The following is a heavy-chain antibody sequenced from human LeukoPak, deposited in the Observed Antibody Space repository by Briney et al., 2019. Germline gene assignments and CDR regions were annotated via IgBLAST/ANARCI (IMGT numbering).Heavy chain of an antibody. CDR2: INPNSGGT. Sequence: ASVKVSCKASGYTFTGYYMHWVRQAPGQGLEWMGWINPNSGGTSYAQKFQGRVTMTRDTSISTAYMELSRLRSDDTAVYYCARDNDILTGYSHYYYGMDVWGQGTTVTVSS. V-gene: IGHV1-2*02. D-gene: IGHD3-9*01. CDR1: GYTFTGYY. J-gene: IGHJ6*02. CDR3: ARDNDILTGYSHYYYGMDV.